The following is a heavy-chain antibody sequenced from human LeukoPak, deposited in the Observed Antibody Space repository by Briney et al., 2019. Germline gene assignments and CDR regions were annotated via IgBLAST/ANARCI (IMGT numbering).Heavy chain of an antibody. CDR1: GYTFTGYY. J-gene: IGHJ6*03. V-gene: IGHV1-69*05. Sequence: ASVKVSCKASGYTFTGYYMHWVRQAPGQGLEWMGGIIPIFGTANYAQKFQGRVTITTDESTSTAYMELSSLRSEDAAVYYCATAVVPAANYYYYYYMDVWGKGTTVTVSS. D-gene: IGHD2-2*01. CDR3: ATAVVPAANYYYYYYMDV. CDR2: IIPIFGTA.